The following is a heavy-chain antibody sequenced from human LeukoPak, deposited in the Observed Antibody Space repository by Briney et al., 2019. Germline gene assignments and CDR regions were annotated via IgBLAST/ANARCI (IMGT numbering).Heavy chain of an antibody. D-gene: IGHD6-19*01. CDR2: IYYSGST. V-gene: IGHV4-59*01. J-gene: IGHJ2*01. Sequence: SETLSLTCTASGGSISSYYWSWIRQPPGKGLEWIGYIYYSGSTNYNPSLKSRVTISVDTSKNQFSLKLSSVTAADTAVYYCARDRGSTYSSGWYDYWGRGALVTVSS. CDR3: ARDRGSTYSSGWYDY. CDR1: GGSISSYY.